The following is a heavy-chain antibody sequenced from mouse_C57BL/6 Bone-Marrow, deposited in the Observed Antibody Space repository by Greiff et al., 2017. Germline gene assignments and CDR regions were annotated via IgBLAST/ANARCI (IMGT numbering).Heavy chain of an antibody. J-gene: IGHJ2*01. CDR3: SSFDGNYFDF. V-gene: IGHV14-4*01. Sequence: EVKLMESGAELVRPGASVKLSCTASGFNIKDDYIHWVKQRPEQGLEWFGWIDPEIGDTEYASKFQGKATITSDTSSNTAYLQLSSLTSEDTAVYYCSSFDGNYFDFWGQGTPLTVAS. CDR2: IDPEIGDT. CDR1: GFNIKDDY. D-gene: IGHD2-3*01.